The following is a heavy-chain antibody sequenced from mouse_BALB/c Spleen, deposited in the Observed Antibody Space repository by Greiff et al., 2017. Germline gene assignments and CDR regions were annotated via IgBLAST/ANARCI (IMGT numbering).Heavy chain of an antibody. D-gene: IGHD4-1*01. J-gene: IGHJ4*01. CDR2: INPYNGAT. Sequence: VQLQQSGPELVKPGASVKISCKASGYSFTGYYMHWVKQSHVKSLEWIGRINPYNGATSYNQNFKDKASLTVDKSSSTAYMELHSLTSEDSAVYYCARSGTGTKGYAIDYWGQGTSVTVSA. CDR1: GYSFTGYY. V-gene: IGHV1-26*01. CDR3: ARSGTGTKGYAIDY.